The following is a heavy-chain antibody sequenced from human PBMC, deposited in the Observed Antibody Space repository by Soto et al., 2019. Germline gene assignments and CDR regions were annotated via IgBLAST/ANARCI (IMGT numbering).Heavy chain of an antibody. CDR3: ARDHYTSGWGDS. CDR2: IDAGNGKT. J-gene: IGHJ4*02. D-gene: IGHD6-19*01. CDR1: GYTFSRYA. V-gene: IGHV1-3*01. Sequence: QVQLVQSGTEVKKPGASVRVSCKASGYTFSRYAIHWVRQAPGQRLEWMGWIDAGNGKTKYSEKFQGRVTISRDTSASSAYMELSSLTSDDTAVYYCARDHYTSGWGDSWGQGTLVTVSS.